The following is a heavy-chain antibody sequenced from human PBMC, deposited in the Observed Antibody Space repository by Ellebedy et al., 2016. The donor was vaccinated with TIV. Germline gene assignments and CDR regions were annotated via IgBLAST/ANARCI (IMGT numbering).Heavy chain of an antibody. D-gene: IGHD3-9*01. CDR3: ARANILTGYYAYYFDY. V-gene: IGHV4-38-2*02. Sequence: SETLSLTXTVSGYSISSGYYWGWIRQPPGKGLEWIGSIYHSGSTYYNPSLKSRVTISVDRSKNQFSLKLSSVTAADTAVYYCARANILTGYYAYYFDYWGQGTLVTVSS. CDR2: IYHSGST. J-gene: IGHJ4*02. CDR1: GYSISSGYY.